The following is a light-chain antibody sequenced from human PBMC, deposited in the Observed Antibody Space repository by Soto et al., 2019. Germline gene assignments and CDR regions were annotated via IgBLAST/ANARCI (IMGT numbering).Light chain of an antibody. V-gene: IGKV1-39*01. CDR2: AAS. CDR1: QSISSY. Sequence: DIQMTQSPSSLSASVGDRVTITCRASQSISSYLNWYQQKPGKAPKLLIYAASSLQSGVPSRFSGSGSGTDFTLPISSLQPEDFATYYCRQSYSTPRTFGQGTKLEMK. CDR3: RQSYSTPRT. J-gene: IGKJ2*01.